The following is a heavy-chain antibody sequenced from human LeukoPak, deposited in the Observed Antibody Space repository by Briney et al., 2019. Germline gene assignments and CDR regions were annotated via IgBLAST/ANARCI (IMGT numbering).Heavy chain of an antibody. V-gene: IGHV4-34*01. CDR2: INHSGST. CDR3: ARGGAVAGFDY. J-gene: IGHJ4*02. Sequence: SETLSLTCAVYGGSFSGYYWSWIRQPPGKGLEWIGEINHSGSTNYNPSLKSRVTISVDTSKNQFSLKLSSVTAADTVVYYCARGGAVAGFDYWGQGTLVTVSS. D-gene: IGHD6-19*01. CDR1: GGSFSGYY.